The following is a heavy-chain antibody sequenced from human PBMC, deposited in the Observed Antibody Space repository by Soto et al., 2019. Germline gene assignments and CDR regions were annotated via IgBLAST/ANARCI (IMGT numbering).Heavy chain of an antibody. J-gene: IGHJ5*02. CDR2: IIPIFGTA. Sequence: QVQLVQSGAEVKKPGSSVKVSCKASGGTFSSYAISWVRQAPGQGLEWMGGIIPIFGTANYAQKFQGRVTITADESTSTAYMELSSLISEDTAVYYCARDENSYGSDIGWFDPWGQGTLVTVSS. CDR3: ARDENSYGSDIGWFDP. V-gene: IGHV1-69*01. D-gene: IGHD5-18*01. CDR1: GGTFSSYA.